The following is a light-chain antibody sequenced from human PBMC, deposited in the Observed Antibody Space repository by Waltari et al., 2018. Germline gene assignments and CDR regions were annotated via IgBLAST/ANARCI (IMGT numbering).Light chain of an antibody. CDR2: FTD. V-gene: IGLV1-44*01. J-gene: IGLJ3*02. CDR1: RSNIGSNS. CDR3: ASWDASLNGWV. Sequence: QSVLTQPPSASGTPGQRVTISCSGGRSNIGSNSVNWFQQLPGTAPRLFIFFTDQRPSGVPGRFSGSKSGTSASLAIRGLQSGDEADYYCASWDASLNGWVFGGGTKLTVL.